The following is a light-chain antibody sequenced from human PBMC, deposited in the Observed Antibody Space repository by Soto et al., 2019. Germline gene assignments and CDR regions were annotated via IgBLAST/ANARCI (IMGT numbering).Light chain of an antibody. CDR1: SSDVGSYDL. CDR3: CSYVAGSTVV. Sequence: QSALTQPASVSGSLGQSITISCTGTSSDVGSYDLVSWYQHHPGKAPKLMIYEGSKRPSGLSSRFSGSTSGNTASLTISGVQAEDEADYYCCSYVAGSTVVFGGGTKVTVL. CDR2: EGS. V-gene: IGLV2-23*01. J-gene: IGLJ2*01.